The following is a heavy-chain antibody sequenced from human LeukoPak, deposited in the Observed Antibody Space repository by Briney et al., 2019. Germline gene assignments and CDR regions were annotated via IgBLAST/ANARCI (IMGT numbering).Heavy chain of an antibody. CDR3: ARAVREYGMDV. CDR1: GFTFSSYG. V-gene: IGHV3-33*01. CDR2: IWYDGGNK. J-gene: IGHJ6*02. Sequence: GGSLRLSCAASGFTFSSYGMHWVRQAPGKGLEWVAVIWYDGGNKYYADSVKGRFTISRDNSKNTLYLQMNSLRAEDTAVYYCARAVREYGMDVWGQGTTVTVSS.